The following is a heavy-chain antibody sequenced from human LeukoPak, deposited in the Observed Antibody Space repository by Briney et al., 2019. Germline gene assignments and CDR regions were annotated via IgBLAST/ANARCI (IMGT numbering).Heavy chain of an antibody. CDR3: ARMERNGDSSFDY. CDR2: IYYSGST. CDR1: GGSISSGGYY. Sequence: PAETLSLTRTVSGGSISSGGYYWSWIRQPPGKGLEWIGYIYYSGSTYYNPSLKSRVTISVDPSKNQFSLKLSSETAADTAVYYCARMERNGDSSFDYWGQGTLVTVSS. V-gene: IGHV4-31*03. D-gene: IGHD4-17*01. J-gene: IGHJ4*02.